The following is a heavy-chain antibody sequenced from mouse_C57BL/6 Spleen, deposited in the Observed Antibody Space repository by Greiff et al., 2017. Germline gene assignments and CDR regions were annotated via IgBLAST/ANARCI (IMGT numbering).Heavy chain of an antibody. CDR2: IHPNSGST. J-gene: IGHJ4*01. Sequence: QVQLQQPGAELVKPGASVKLSCKASGYTFTSYWMHWVKQRPGQGLEWIGMIHPNSGSTNYNEKFKSKATLTVDKSSSTAYMQLSSLTSEDSAVYYCAKPLSSYYYAMDYWGQGTSVTVSS. D-gene: IGHD1-1*01. CDR3: AKPLSSYYYAMDY. V-gene: IGHV1-64*01. CDR1: GYTFTSYW.